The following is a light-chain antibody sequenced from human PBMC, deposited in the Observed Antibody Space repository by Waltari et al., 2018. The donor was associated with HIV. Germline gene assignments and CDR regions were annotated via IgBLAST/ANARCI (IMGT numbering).Light chain of an antibody. V-gene: IGLV1-40*01. CDR1: SSNIGAGYD. CDR2: GNN. J-gene: IGLJ3*02. Sequence: QSVLTHPPSVSGAPGQRVTISCPGSSSNIGAGYDVHWYQQLPGTALKLLIYGNNNRPSGVPDRFSGSKSGTSASLAITGLQAEDEADYYCQSYDSSLSGWVFG. CDR3: QSYDSSLSGWV.